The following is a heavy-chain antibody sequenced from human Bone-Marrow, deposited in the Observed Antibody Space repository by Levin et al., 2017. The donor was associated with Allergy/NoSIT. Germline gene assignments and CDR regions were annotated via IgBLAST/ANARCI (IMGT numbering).Heavy chain of an antibody. CDR1: GGSINPSY. D-gene: IGHD3-22*01. CDR2: MYYSGSSGST. CDR3: STVSSSATSVYYYSVCYYFPS. J-gene: IGHJ4*02. Sequence: SETLSLTCTVSGGSINPSYWSWIRQPPGKGLEWIGYMYYSGSSGSTNNNPSLQSRVTISVDTSKHQFSMQFTSVTPAVTSVYFCSTVSSSATSVYYYSVCYYFPSWGPGTLVTVSS. V-gene: IGHV4-59*01.